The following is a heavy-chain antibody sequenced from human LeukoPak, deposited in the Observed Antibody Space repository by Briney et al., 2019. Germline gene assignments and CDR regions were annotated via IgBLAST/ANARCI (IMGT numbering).Heavy chain of an antibody. Sequence: PSETLSLTCIVSGDSISSTSYYWVWIRQPPGKGLEWIGSMHYRGPTYYNPSLRSRVTMSVDTSKNTFSLNLSSVSASDTAVYYCARRGRLLEWLSFFDYWGQGTLVTVSS. D-gene: IGHD3-3*01. V-gene: IGHV4-39*02. CDR2: MHYRGPT. CDR1: GDSISSTSYY. CDR3: ARRGRLLEWLSFFDY. J-gene: IGHJ4*02.